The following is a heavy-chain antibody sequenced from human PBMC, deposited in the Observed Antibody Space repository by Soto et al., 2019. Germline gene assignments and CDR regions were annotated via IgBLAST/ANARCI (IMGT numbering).Heavy chain of an antibody. V-gene: IGHV4-39*01. CDR1: GGSISSSSYY. CDR3: ARRIYDFWSGGDWLDP. CDR2: IYYSGST. J-gene: IGHJ5*02. Sequence: PSETLSLTCTVSGGSISSSSYYWGWIRQPPGKGLEWIGSIYYSGSTYYNPSLKSRVTISVDTSKNQFSLKLSSVTAADTAVYYCARRIYDFWSGGDWLDPWGQGTLVTVSS. D-gene: IGHD3-3*01.